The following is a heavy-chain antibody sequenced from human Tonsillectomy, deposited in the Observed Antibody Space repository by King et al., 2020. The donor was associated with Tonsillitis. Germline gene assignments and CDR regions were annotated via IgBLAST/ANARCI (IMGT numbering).Heavy chain of an antibody. J-gene: IGHJ4*02. V-gene: IGHV3-11*06. CDR2: ISSSSSYT. Sequence: VQLVESGGGLVKPGGSLRLSCAASGFTFSEYYMTWIRQAPGKGLEWISYISSSSSYTNYADSVKGRFTISRDNAKNSLYLQMNSLRAEDTAVYYCATAEGPPGACDFWGQGTLVTVSS. CDR3: ATAEGPPGACDF. D-gene: IGHD1-14*01. CDR1: GFTFSEYY.